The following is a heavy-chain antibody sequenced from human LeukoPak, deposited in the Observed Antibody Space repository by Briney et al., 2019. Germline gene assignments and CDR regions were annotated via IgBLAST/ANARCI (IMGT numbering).Heavy chain of an antibody. CDR1: GGSISSGGYY. CDR2: IYYSGST. Sequence: SQTLSLTCTVSGGSISSGGYYWSWIRQLPGKGLESIGYIYYSGSTYYKPSLKSRITISVDTPKNQLSLKLSSVTPAETAVYYCASDLPEIFGVVGHAFEIWGQRTACTVSS. V-gene: IGHV4-31*03. J-gene: IGHJ3*02. CDR3: ASDLPEIFGVVGHAFEI. D-gene: IGHD3-3*01.